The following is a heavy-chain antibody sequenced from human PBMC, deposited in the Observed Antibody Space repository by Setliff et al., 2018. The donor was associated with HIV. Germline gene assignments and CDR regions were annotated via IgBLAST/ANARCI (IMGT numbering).Heavy chain of an antibody. CDR3: ARVFQATDTFDI. Sequence: SETLSLTCTVSGGSISSGGYYWSWIRQHPGKGLEWIGYIYYSGSTYCNPSLKSRVTISVDTSKNQFSPKLSSVTAADTAVYYCARVFQATDTFDIWGQGTMVTVSS. V-gene: IGHV4-31*02. J-gene: IGHJ3*02. CDR1: GGSISSGGYY. CDR2: IYYSGST. D-gene: IGHD3-3*01.